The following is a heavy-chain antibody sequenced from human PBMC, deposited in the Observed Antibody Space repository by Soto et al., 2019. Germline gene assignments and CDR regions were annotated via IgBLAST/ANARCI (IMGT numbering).Heavy chain of an antibody. Sequence: EVQLLESGGGLVQPGGSLRLSCAASGFTFSSSAMTWVRQAPGKGLEWVSVISNSGGSLYYSDSVKGRFTISRDNSKNTLFLQMNSLRAEDTAVYYCANSPSLWSAYYYWGQGTLVTVSS. CDR2: ISNSGGSL. CDR1: GFTFSSSA. J-gene: IGHJ4*02. D-gene: IGHD3-3*01. CDR3: ANSPSLWSAYYY. V-gene: IGHV3-23*01.